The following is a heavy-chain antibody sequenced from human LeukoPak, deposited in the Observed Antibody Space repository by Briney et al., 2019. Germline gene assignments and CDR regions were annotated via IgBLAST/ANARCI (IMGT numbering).Heavy chain of an antibody. J-gene: IGHJ6*03. V-gene: IGHV3-9*01. CDR3: AKHEYMDV. CDR2: ISWNSGSI. Sequence: PGRSLRLSCAASGFIFDDYFMHWVRQAPGKGLEWVAGISWNSGSIDYADSVKGRFTISRDNAKNSLYLQMNSLRAEDTALYYCAKHEYMDVWGKGTTVTVSS. CDR1: GFIFDDYF.